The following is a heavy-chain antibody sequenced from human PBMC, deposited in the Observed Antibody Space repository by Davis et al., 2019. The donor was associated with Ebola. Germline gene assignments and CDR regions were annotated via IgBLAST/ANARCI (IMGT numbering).Heavy chain of an antibody. CDR1: GFTFSDYY. J-gene: IGHJ5*02. CDR2: ISSSGSTI. Sequence: GESLKISCAASGFTFSDYYMSWIRQAPGKGLEWVSYISSSGSTIYYADSVKGRFTISRDNSKNTLYLQMNSLRAEDTAVYYCAKGGAPGAARGWFDPWGQGTLVTVSS. D-gene: IGHD6-6*01. V-gene: IGHV3-11*01. CDR3: AKGGAPGAARGWFDP.